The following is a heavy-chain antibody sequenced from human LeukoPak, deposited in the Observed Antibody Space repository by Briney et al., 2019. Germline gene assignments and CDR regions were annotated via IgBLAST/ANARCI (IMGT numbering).Heavy chain of an antibody. CDR2: IYHSGST. J-gene: IGHJ4*02. V-gene: IGHV4-30-2*01. Sequence: PSQTLSLTCTVSGGSISSGGYYWSWIRQPPGKGLEWIGYIYHSGSTYYNPSLKSRVTISVDRSKNQFSLKLSSVTAADTAVYYCASPKDPSSSNWVYFDYWGQGTLVTVSS. D-gene: IGHD6-6*01. CDR3: ASPKDPSSSNWVYFDY. CDR1: GGSISSGGYY.